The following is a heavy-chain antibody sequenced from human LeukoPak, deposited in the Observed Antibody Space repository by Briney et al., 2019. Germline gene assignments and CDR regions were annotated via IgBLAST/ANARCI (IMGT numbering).Heavy chain of an antibody. J-gene: IGHJ6*02. CDR2: IYPGDSDT. CDR3: ARQRAVVAASYGMDV. Sequence: GESLKISCKGSGYSFTSYWIGWVRQMPGKGLEWMGIIYPGDSDTRYSPSFQGQVTISADKSISTAYLQWSSLKASDTAMYYCARQRAVVAASYGMDVWGQGTTVTVSS. CDR1: GYSFTSYW. V-gene: IGHV5-51*01. D-gene: IGHD2-15*01.